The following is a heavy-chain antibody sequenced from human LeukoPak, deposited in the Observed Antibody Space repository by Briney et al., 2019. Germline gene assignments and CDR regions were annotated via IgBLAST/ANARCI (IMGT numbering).Heavy chain of an antibody. Sequence: GGSLRLSCAASGFTFSSYGMHWVRQAPGKGLEWVAFIRSDGSNKYYADSVKGRFTTSRDNSKNTLFLQMNSLRPEDTAAYYCAKDHSWSFDYWGQGTLVTVSS. CDR2: IRSDGSNK. CDR1: GFTFSSYG. V-gene: IGHV3-30*02. D-gene: IGHD2-15*01. CDR3: AKDHSWSFDY. J-gene: IGHJ4*02.